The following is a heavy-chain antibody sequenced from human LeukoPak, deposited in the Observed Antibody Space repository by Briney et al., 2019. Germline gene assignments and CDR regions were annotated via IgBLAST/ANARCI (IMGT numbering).Heavy chain of an antibody. CDR1: GFTFSSYS. V-gene: IGHV3-21*01. D-gene: IGHD3-22*01. Sequence: GGSLRLSCAASGFTFSSYSMNWVRQAPGKGLEWVSSISSSSSYIYYADSVKGRFTISRDNAKNSLYLQMNSLRAEDTAVYYCARVWDYYDSSGFPPHFDYWGQGTLVTVSS. CDR3: ARVWDYYDSSGFPPHFDY. J-gene: IGHJ4*02. CDR2: ISSSSSYI.